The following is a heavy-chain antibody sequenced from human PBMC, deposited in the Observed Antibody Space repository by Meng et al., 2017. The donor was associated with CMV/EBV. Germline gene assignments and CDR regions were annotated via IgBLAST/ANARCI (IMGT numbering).Heavy chain of an antibody. D-gene: IGHD1-26*01. CDR3: ARNLALYDYSLLVGATVEDY. V-gene: IGHV3-7*01. CDR2: IKQDGSEK. Sequence: GKSLKISCAASGFTFSSYWMSWVRQAPGKGLEWVANIKQDGSEKYYVDSVKGRFTISRDNAKNSLYLQMNSLRAEDTAVYYCARNLALYDYSLLVGATVEDYWGQGTLVTVSS. CDR1: GFTFSSYW. J-gene: IGHJ4*02.